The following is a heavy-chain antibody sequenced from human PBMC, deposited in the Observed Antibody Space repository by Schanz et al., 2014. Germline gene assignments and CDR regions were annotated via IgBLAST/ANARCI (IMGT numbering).Heavy chain of an antibody. V-gene: IGHV3-23*04. CDR3: AKDPSHGDYDYYFDY. J-gene: IGHJ4*02. D-gene: IGHD3-22*01. CDR1: GFTFNSYA. CDR2: ISHSGGSK. Sequence: VQLVESGGGLVKPGGSLRLSCAASGFTFNSYAMTWVRQAPGKGLEWVSSISHSGGSKYYADSVKGRFTISRDNSENTLYLQMNSLSAEDTAVYYCAKDPSHGDYDYYFDYWGQGTLVTVSS.